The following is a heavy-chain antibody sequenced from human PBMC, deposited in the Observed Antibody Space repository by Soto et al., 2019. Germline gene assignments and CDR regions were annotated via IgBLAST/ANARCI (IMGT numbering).Heavy chain of an antibody. CDR3: ASSFTVPADIGY. D-gene: IGHD2-2*02. Sequence: QVQLVQSGAEVKKPGASVKVSCKASGYTFTSYAMHWVRQAPGQRLEWMGWINAGNGNTKYSQKFQGRVTITRDTSASTDYMDLSSLRSEDTAVYYCASSFTVPADIGYWGRGTLITVSS. V-gene: IGHV1-3*01. CDR2: INAGNGNT. J-gene: IGHJ4*02. CDR1: GYTFTSYA.